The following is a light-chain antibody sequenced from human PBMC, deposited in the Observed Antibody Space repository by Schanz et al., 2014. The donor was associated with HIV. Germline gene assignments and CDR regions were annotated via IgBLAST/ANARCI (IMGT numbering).Light chain of an antibody. CDR3: QQYGSS. V-gene: IGKV3-20*01. J-gene: IGKJ3*01. CDR2: GAS. CDR1: QSVSSN. Sequence: EIVMTQSPATLSASPGERATLSCRASQSVSSNLAWYQQKPGQAPRLLISGASSRATGIPDRFSGSGSGTDFTLTISRLEPEDFAVYYCQQYGSSFGPGTKVEIK.